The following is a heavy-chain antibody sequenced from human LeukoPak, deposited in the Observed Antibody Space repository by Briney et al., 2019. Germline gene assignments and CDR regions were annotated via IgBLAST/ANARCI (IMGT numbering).Heavy chain of an antibody. Sequence: SETLSLTCTVSGGSISSYYWSWIRQLAGKGLEWIGRIYTSGSTNYNPSLKSRVTMSVDTSKNQFSLKLSSVTAADTAVYYCAREAPHVLLWFGELPTYFDYWGQGTLVTVSS. V-gene: IGHV4-4*07. D-gene: IGHD3-10*01. CDR1: GGSISSYY. CDR3: AREAPHVLLWFGELPTYFDY. CDR2: IYTSGST. J-gene: IGHJ4*02.